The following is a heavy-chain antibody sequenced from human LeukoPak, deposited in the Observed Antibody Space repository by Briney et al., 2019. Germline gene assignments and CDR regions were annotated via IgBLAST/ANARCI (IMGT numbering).Heavy chain of an antibody. Sequence: GGSLRLSCAASGFTFSSYAMSWVRQAPGKGLEWVSAISGSGGSTYYADSVKGRFTISRDNSKNTLYLQMNSLRAEDTAVYCCAKDQGSSRYFGNWFDPWGQGTLVTVSS. V-gene: IGHV3-23*01. CDR1: GFTFSSYA. D-gene: IGHD6-13*01. CDR3: AKDQGSSRYFGNWFDP. CDR2: ISGSGGST. J-gene: IGHJ5*02.